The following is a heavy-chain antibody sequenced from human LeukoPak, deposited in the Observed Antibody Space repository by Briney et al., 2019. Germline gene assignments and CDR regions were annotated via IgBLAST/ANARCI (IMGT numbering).Heavy chain of an antibody. CDR2: IYSGGST. D-gene: IGHD3-16*01. Sequence: GGSLRLSCAASGCTVSSNYMSWVRQAPGKGLEWVSVIYSGGSTFYADSVKGRFTISRDNSKNTLYLQMNSLRAEDMAVYYCAREQYDDSGPDAFDIWGQGTMVTVSS. V-gene: IGHV3-53*01. CDR1: GCTVSSNY. J-gene: IGHJ3*02. CDR3: AREQYDDSGPDAFDI.